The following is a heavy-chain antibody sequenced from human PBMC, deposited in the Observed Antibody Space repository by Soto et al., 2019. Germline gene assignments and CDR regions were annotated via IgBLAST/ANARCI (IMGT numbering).Heavy chain of an antibody. CDR3: AKDLTYGYTAFYM. V-gene: IGHV3-9*01. Sequence: ELQLVQSGGGFVQPGRSLRLSCTASGFTIDDYAMHWVRQAPGKGLEWVSGITWNSGDIDYADSVKGRFAISRDNAKKSLYLQMNSLRPEDTALYYCAKDLTYGYTAFYMWGQGTMVTVSS. D-gene: IGHD5-18*01. CDR1: GFTIDDYA. J-gene: IGHJ3*02. CDR2: ITWNSGDI.